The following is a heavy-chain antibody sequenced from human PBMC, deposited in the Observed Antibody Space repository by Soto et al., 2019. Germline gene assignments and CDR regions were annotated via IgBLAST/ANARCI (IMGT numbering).Heavy chain of an antibody. D-gene: IGHD6-19*01. V-gene: IGHV3-23*01. J-gene: IGHJ4*02. CDR2: FSGSGATT. CDR3: AKRDQQC. Sequence: GGSLRLSCAASGFTFSSYAMTWVRQAPGKGLEWVLGFSGSGATTSYADSVKGRFTVSRDNSNNTLYLQINSLRVEDTAVYYCAKRDQQCWGQGTLVTVSS. CDR1: GFTFSSYA.